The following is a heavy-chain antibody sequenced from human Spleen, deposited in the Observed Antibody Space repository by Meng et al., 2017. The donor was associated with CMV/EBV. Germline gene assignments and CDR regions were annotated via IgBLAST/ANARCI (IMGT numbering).Heavy chain of an antibody. CDR3: ARGLRDHDYTTFNY. D-gene: IGHD3-16*01. V-gene: IGHV1-8*01. CDR1: GYSFTNYD. J-gene: IGHJ4*02. CDR2: MNPNSGKT. Sequence: ASVKVSCKASGYSFTNYDVSWVRQATGQGLEWMGRMNPNSGKTDYAQMFQGRVTMTWDTSINTLYMELSGLRSEDTAVYYCARGLRDHDYTTFNYWGQGKLVTVSS.